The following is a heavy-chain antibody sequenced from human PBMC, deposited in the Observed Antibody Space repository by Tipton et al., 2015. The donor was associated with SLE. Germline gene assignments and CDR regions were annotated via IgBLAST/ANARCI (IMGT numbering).Heavy chain of an antibody. Sequence: TLSLTCSVSGASIRSGSYYWSWVRQPAGKGLAWIGHAYTSGGTNYNPSPKSRVTISVDTSKNQFSLKMSSVTAADTAVYYCARGRGSNSHYYYGLDVWGQGTTVTVSS. CDR2: AYTSGGT. D-gene: IGHD4-23*01. CDR3: ARGRGSNSHYYYGLDV. V-gene: IGHV4-61*09. J-gene: IGHJ6*02. CDR1: GASIRSGSYY.